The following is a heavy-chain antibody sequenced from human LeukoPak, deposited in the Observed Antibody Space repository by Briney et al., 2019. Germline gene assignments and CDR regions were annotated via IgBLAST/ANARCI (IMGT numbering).Heavy chain of an antibody. V-gene: IGHV1-69*05. CDR2: IIPIFGTA. J-gene: IGHJ4*02. CDR1: GGTFSSYA. CDR3: ASGSRVLRFLEWLSVDY. Sequence: SVKVSCKASGGTFSSYAISWVRQAPGQGLEWMGGIIPIFGTANYAQKFQGRVTITTDESTSTAYMVLSSLRSEDTAVYYCASGSRVLRFLEWLSVDYWGQGTLVTVSS. D-gene: IGHD3-3*01.